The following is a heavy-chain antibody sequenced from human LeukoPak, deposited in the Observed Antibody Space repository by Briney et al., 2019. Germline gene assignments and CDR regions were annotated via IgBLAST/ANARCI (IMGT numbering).Heavy chain of an antibody. J-gene: IGHJ4*02. CDR1: GFTFNTYW. CDR3: ARLKLMVAPDY. D-gene: IGHD2-8*01. Sequence: PGGSLRLSCRVSGFTFNTYWMHWVRQAPGKGLEWVSGINWNGGSTGYADSVKGRFTISRDNAKNPLYLQMNSLRAEDTALYYCARLKLMVAPDYWGQGTLVTVSS. CDR2: INWNGGST. V-gene: IGHV3-20*04.